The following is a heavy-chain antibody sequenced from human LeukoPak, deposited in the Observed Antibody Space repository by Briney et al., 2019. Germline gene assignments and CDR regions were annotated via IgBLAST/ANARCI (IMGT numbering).Heavy chain of an antibody. Sequence: PGGSLRLSCAASGFTVSSNYMSWVRQAPGKGLEWVSAISGSGGSTYYADSVKGRFTISRDNSKNTLYLQMNSLRAEDTAVYYCAKDGLYSSGLDYWGQGTLVTVSS. D-gene: IGHD6-19*01. J-gene: IGHJ4*02. CDR2: ISGSGGST. CDR1: GFTVSSNY. CDR3: AKDGLYSSGLDY. V-gene: IGHV3-23*01.